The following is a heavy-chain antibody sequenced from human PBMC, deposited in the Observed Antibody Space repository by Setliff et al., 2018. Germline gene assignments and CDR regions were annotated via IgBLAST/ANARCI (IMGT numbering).Heavy chain of an antibody. D-gene: IGHD5-12*01. J-gene: IGHJ4*01. CDR3: ARGRDGYTSNAFEF. Sequence: SVKVSCKASGGAFSSYALSWVRQAPGQGLEWMGRIIPVIDTTNYAETFQGRVTITADESTRTVYMELSSLRSEDTAIYYCARGRDGYTSNAFEFWGQGILVTVSS. V-gene: IGHV1-69*11. CDR2: IIPVIDTT. CDR1: GGAFSSYA.